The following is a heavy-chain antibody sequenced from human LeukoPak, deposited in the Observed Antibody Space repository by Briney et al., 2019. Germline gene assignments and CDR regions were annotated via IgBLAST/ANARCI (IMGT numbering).Heavy chain of an antibody. CDR2: IRFDGSNK. V-gene: IGHV3-30*02. Sequence: PGGSLRLSCAASGFTFSSYGMHWVRQAPGKGLEWVAFIRFDGSNKYYADSVKGRFTISRDNSKNTLYLQMNSLRAEDTAVYYCAKGRGTPGWFDPWGQGTLVTVSS. CDR3: AKGRGTPGWFDP. J-gene: IGHJ5*02. CDR1: GFTFSSYG.